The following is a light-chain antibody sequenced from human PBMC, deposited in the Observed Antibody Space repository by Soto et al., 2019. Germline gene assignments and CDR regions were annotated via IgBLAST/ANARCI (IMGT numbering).Light chain of an antibody. CDR3: QEYNSAPRVT. CDR2: VAS. CDR1: QGISNY. J-gene: IGKJ3*01. V-gene: IGKV1-27*01. Sequence: DIQMTQSPSSLSASVGDRVTITCRASQGISNYLAWYQQKPGKVPKLLIYVASTLQSGVPSRFSGSGSGTDFTLTISSLQPEDVATYYCQEYNSAPRVTFGPGNKVDIK.